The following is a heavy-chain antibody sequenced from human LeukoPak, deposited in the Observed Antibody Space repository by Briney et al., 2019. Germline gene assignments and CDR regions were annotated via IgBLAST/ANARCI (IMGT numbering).Heavy chain of an antibody. CDR1: GGSISSGGYY. V-gene: IGHV4-31*03. J-gene: IGHJ4*02. CDR2: IYYSGST. D-gene: IGHD3-22*01. Sequence: PSQTLSLTCTVSGGSISSGGYYWSWIRQHPGKGLEWIGYIYYSGSTYYNPSLKSRVTISVDTSKNQFSLKLSSVTAADTAVYYWGRDSASSVYYNYGGKETRVTVPS. CDR3: GRDSASSVYYNY.